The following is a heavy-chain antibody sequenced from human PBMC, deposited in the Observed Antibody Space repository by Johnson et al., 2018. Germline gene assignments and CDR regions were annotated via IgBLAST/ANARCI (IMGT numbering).Heavy chain of an antibody. CDR3: ARDRRRFSSSWYGYYYYGMDV. D-gene: IGHD6-13*01. J-gene: IGHJ6*02. CDR1: GFTFSSYS. Sequence: QLVESGGGLVKPGGSLRLSCAASGFTFSSYSMNGVRQAPGKGLEWVSSISSSSSYIYYADSVKGRFTISRDNAKNSLYLQMNSLRAEDTAVYYCARDRRRFSSSWYGYYYYGMDVWGQGTTVTVSS. V-gene: IGHV3-21*01. CDR2: ISSSSSYI.